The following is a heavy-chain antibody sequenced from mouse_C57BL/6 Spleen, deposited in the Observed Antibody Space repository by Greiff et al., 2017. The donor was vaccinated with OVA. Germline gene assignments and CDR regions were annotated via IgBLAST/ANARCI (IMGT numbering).Heavy chain of an antibody. CDR1: GFTFSDYG. Sequence: EVQGVESGGGLVKPGGSLKLSCAASGFTFSDYGMHWVRQAPETGLEWVAYISSGSSTIYYADTVKGRFTISRDNAKNTLFLQMTSLRSEDTAMYYCASLIYYGNPYAMDYWGQGTSVTVSS. D-gene: IGHD2-1*01. CDR2: ISSGSSTI. V-gene: IGHV5-17*01. J-gene: IGHJ4*01. CDR3: ASLIYYGNPYAMDY.